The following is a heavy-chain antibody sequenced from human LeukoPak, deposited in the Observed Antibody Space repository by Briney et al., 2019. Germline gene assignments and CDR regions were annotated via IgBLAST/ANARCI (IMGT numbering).Heavy chain of an antibody. Sequence: GESLKISCKGSGHSFTSYWIGWVCQMPGKGLEWMGIIYPGDSDTRYSPSFQGQVTISADKSISTAYPQWSSLKASDTAMYYCARHDRISSPLDYWGQGTLVTVSS. CDR2: IYPGDSDT. V-gene: IGHV5-51*01. CDR3: ARHDRISSPLDY. J-gene: IGHJ4*02. D-gene: IGHD6-6*01. CDR1: GHSFTSYW.